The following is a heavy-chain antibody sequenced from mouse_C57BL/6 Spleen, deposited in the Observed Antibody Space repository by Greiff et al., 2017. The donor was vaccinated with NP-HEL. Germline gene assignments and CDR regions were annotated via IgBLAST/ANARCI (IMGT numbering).Heavy chain of an antibody. CDR1: GYAFSSSW. Sequence: VKLMESGPELVKPGASVKISCKASGYAFSSSWMNWVKQRPGKGLEWIGRIYPGDGDTNYNGKFKGKATLTADKSSSTAYMQLSSLTSEDSAVYFCAKLGHLFDYWGQGTTLTVSS. CDR3: AKLGHLFDY. CDR2: IYPGDGDT. J-gene: IGHJ2*01. V-gene: IGHV1-82*01. D-gene: IGHD4-1*01.